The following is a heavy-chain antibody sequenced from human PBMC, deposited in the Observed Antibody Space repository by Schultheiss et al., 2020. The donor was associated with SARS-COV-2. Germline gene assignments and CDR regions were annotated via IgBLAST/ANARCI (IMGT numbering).Heavy chain of an antibody. Sequence: GGSLRLSCAASGFTFSSYSMNWVRQAPGKGLEWVSYISSSSSTIYYADSVKGRFTISRDNAKNSLYRQMNSLRAEDTALYYCAKTGPLGWYFDLWGRGTLVTVSS. CDR2: ISSSSSTI. J-gene: IGHJ2*01. V-gene: IGHV3-48*04. CDR3: AKTGPLGWYFDL. CDR1: GFTFSSYS.